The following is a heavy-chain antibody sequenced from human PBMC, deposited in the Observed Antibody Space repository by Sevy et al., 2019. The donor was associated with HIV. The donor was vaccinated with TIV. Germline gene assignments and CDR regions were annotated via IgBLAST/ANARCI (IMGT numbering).Heavy chain of an antibody. CDR1: GYSFTSHW. CDR3: ATSRSGYFDSSGYYIY. J-gene: IGHJ4*02. CDR2: IYPDDSDT. V-gene: IGHV5-51*01. Sequence: GESLKISCKGSGYSFTSHWIGWVRHMPGKGLEWMGIIYPDDSDTRYSPSFQRQVTFSADKSISTAYLQWSSLKASDTAMYYCATSRSGYFDSSGYYIYWGQGTLVTVSS. D-gene: IGHD3-22*01.